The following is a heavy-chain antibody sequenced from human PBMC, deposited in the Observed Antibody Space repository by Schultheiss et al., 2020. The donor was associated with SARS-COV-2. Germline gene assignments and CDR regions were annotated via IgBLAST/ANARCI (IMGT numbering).Heavy chain of an antibody. CDR1: GFTFSSYA. J-gene: IGHJ5*02. Sequence: GGSLRLSCAASGFTFSSYAMSWVRQAPGKGLEWVSAISGSGGSTYYADSVKGRFTISRDNSKNTLYLQMNSLRAEDTAVYYCASSYSSSWYGWNWFDPWGQGTLVTVSS. V-gene: IGHV3-23*01. D-gene: IGHD6-13*01. CDR2: ISGSGGST. CDR3: ASSYSSSWYGWNWFDP.